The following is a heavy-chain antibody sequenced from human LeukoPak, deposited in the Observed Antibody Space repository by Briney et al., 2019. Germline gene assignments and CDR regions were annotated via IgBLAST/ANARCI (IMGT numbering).Heavy chain of an antibody. CDR2: ISSSSSYI. Sequence: GGPLRLSCAASGFTFSSYSMNWVRQAPGKGLEWVSSISSSSSYIYYADSVKGRFTISRDNAKNSLYLQMNSLRAEDTAVYYCARGGYGPRALYYFDYWGQGTLVTVSS. CDR1: GFTFSSYS. V-gene: IGHV3-21*01. CDR3: ARGGYGPRALYYFDY. D-gene: IGHD5-18*01. J-gene: IGHJ4*02.